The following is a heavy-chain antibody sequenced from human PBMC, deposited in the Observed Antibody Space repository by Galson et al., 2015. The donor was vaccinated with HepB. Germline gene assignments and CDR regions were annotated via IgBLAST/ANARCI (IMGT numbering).Heavy chain of an antibody. CDR3: AREDLMVRGLGHYYYYGMDV. D-gene: IGHD3-10*01. CDR1: GFTFNNYY. V-gene: IGHV3-11*05. Sequence: SLRLSCAASGFTFNNYYMTWVRQAPGKGLEWVSYISTSSSYTNYADSVKGRFTISRDNAKNSLYLQMNSLRAEDTAVYYCAREDLMVRGLGHYYYYGMDVWGQGTTVTVSS. J-gene: IGHJ6*02. CDR2: ISTSSSYT.